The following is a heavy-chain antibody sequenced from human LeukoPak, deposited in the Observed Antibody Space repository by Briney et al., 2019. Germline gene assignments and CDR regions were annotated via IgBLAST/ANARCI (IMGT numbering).Heavy chain of an antibody. CDR2: ISSSSSYI. Sequence: GGSLRLSCAASGFTVSSNYMSWVRQAPGKGLEWVSSISSSSSYIYYADSMKGRFTISRDNAKNSLYLQMNSLRAEDTAVYYCARVAVVGYCSGGSCFYYMDVWGKGTTVTVSS. CDR3: ARVAVVGYCSGGSCFYYMDV. CDR1: GFTVSSNY. J-gene: IGHJ6*03. V-gene: IGHV3-21*01. D-gene: IGHD2-15*01.